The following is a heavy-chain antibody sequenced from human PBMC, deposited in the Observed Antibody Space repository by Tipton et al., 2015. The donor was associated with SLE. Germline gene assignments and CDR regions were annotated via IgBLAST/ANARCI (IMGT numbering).Heavy chain of an antibody. J-gene: IGHJ4*02. CDR3: ARGGGSYSAPTFDH. CDR1: GGSISSSSYY. Sequence: TLSLTCTVSGGSISSSSYYWGWIRQPPGKGLEWIGSIYYSGSTYYNPSLKSRVSISVDTSKNEFSLKLSSVTAADTAVYYCARGGGSYSAPTFDHWGQGTLLSVSS. D-gene: IGHD1-26*01. CDR2: IYYSGST. V-gene: IGHV4-39*07.